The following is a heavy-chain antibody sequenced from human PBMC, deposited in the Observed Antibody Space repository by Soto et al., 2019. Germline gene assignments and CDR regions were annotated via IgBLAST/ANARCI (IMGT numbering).Heavy chain of an antibody. V-gene: IGHV1-69*12. CDR3: ARISGYSDLGRYNLVDYGMDV. J-gene: IGHJ6*02. CDR2: IIPIFGTA. Sequence: QVQLVQSGAEVKKPGSSVKVSCKASGGTFSSYAISWVRQAPGQGLEWMGGIIPIFGTANYAQKFLGRVTITADESTSTAYMELSSLRSEDTAVYYCARISGYSDLGRYNLVDYGMDVWGQGTTVTVSS. CDR1: GGTFSSYA. D-gene: IGHD1-20*01.